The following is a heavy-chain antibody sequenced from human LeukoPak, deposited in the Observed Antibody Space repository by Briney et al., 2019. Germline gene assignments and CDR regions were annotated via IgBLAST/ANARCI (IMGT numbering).Heavy chain of an antibody. Sequence: GGSLRLSCAASGFTFSRYEMTWVRQAPGKGLEWVAVIWYDGSNKYYSDSVKGRFTISRDNSNLYLQMNSLRVEDTSFYYCARDVAPHNQYYFDYWGQGALVTVSS. CDR1: GFTFSRYE. D-gene: IGHD2-21*01. V-gene: IGHV3-33*08. J-gene: IGHJ4*02. CDR2: IWYDGSNK. CDR3: ARDVAPHNQYYFDY.